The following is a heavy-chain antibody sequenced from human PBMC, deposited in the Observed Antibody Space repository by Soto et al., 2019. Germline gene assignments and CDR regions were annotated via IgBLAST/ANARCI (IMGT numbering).Heavy chain of an antibody. Sequence: GGSLRLSCAASGFTVSSNYMSWVRQAPGKGLEWVSVIYSGGSTYYADSVKGRFTISRHNSKNTLYLQMNSLRAEDTAVYYCARGLIAAAGLDAFDIWGQGTMVTVSS. CDR2: IYSGGST. D-gene: IGHD6-13*01. V-gene: IGHV3-53*04. J-gene: IGHJ3*02. CDR1: GFTVSSNY. CDR3: ARGLIAAAGLDAFDI.